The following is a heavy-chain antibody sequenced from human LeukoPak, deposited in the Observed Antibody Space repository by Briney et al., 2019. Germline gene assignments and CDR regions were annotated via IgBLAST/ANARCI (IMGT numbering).Heavy chain of an antibody. CDR2: IYYSGST. CDR3: ARDPTGIAAAGRWFDP. V-gene: IGHV4-59*01. J-gene: IGHJ5*02. D-gene: IGHD6-13*01. Sequence: SETLSLTCTVSGGSISSYYWSWIRQPPGKGLEWVGYIYYSGSTNYNPSLKSRVTISVDTSKNQFSLKLSSVTAADTAVYYCARDPTGIAAAGRWFDPWGQGTLVTVSS. CDR1: GGSISSYY.